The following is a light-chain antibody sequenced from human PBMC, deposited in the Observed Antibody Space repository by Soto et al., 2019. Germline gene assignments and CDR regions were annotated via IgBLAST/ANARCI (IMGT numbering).Light chain of an antibody. Sequence: EIVLTQSPCTLPLSPGERATLSCRASQSVSNNYLAWYQQKPGQAPRLLIYGASNRATGIPERFSGSGSGTEFTLTISSLQSEDFEVYYCQQYYNWPRTFGQGTRLEIK. CDR1: QSVSNN. J-gene: IGKJ5*01. CDR2: GAS. V-gene: IGKV3D-15*01. CDR3: QQYYNWPRT.